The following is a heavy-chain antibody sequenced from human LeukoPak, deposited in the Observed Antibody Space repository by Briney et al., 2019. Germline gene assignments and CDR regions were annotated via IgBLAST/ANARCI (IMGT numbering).Heavy chain of an antibody. Sequence: PGGSLRLSCAASGFTFTNAWMNWFRQAPGKGLEWIGRIKSKTDGGTIDYAAPVKGRFIISRDDSKNTLYLQMNSLKSEDTAVYYCTRDTRWQDQWGRGTLVTVSS. CDR2: IKSKTDGGTI. J-gene: IGHJ4*02. D-gene: IGHD2-15*01. CDR1: GFTFTNAW. V-gene: IGHV3-15*01. CDR3: TRDTRWQDQ.